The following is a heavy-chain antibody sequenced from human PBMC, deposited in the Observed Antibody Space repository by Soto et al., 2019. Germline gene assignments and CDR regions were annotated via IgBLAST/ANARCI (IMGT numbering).Heavy chain of an antibody. CDR3: ARVEGYCSGGSCYDWFDP. CDR1: GGTFSSYA. Sequence: QVQLVQSGAEVKKPGSSVKVSCKASGGTFSSYAISWVRQAPGQGLEWMGGIIPIFGTANYAQKFQGRVTITADESTSTAYMERSSLRSEDTAVYYCARVEGYCSGGSCYDWFDPWGQGTLVTVSS. CDR2: IIPIFGTA. V-gene: IGHV1-69*01. D-gene: IGHD2-15*01. J-gene: IGHJ5*02.